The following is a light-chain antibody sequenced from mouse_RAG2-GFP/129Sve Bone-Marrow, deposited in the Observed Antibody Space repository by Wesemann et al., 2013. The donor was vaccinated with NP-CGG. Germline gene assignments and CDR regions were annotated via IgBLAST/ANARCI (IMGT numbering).Light chain of an antibody. CDR2: EGN. J-gene: IGKJ4*01. V-gene: IGKV17-127*01. Sequence: ETTVTQSPASLSVATGEKVTIRCITSTDIDDDMNWYQQKPGEPPKLLISEGNTLRPGVPSRFSSSGYGTDLFLQLKTRSQKMFADYYCLQSDNMPFTFGSGTKLEIK. CDR3: LQSDNMPFT. CDR1: TDIDDD.